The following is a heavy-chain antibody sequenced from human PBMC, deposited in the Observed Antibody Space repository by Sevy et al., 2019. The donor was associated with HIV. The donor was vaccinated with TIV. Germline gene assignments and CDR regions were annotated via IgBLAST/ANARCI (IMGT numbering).Heavy chain of an antibody. CDR2: FDPEDGER. J-gene: IGHJ4*02. Sequence: ASVKVSCKVSGYTLTQLSMHWVRQAPGKGLEWLGSFDPEDGERIYAQKFQGRFTMTEETSTDTAYMELSSLRSEDTAIYYCATGREYYEGNSGYFDYWGQGTLVTVS. CDR3: ATGREYYEGNSGYFDY. CDR1: GYTLTQLS. D-gene: IGHD3-3*01. V-gene: IGHV1-24*01.